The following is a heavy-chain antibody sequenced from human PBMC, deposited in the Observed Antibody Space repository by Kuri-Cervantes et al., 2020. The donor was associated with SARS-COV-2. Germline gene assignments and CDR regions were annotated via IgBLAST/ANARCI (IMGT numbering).Heavy chain of an antibody. CDR3: ARGRYYGSGWPTYFDY. V-gene: IGHV4-34*01. D-gene: IGHD6-19*01. Sequence: SQTLSLTCAVYGGSFSGYYWSWIRQPPGKGLEWIGEINHSESTNYNPSLKSRVTISVDTSKNQFSLKLSSVTAADTAVYYCARGRYYGSGWPTYFDYWGQGTLVTVSS. J-gene: IGHJ4*02. CDR1: GGSFSGYY. CDR2: INHSEST.